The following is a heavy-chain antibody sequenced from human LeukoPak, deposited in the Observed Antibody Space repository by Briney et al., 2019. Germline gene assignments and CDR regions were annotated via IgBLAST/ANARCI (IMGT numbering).Heavy chain of an antibody. CDR2: ISGSGGST. CDR3: AKGYYDYVWGSYYFDY. Sequence: GGSLRLSCAASGFTFSGYVMSWVRQAPGKGLEWVSAISGSGGSTYYADSVKGRFTISRDNSRDTLYLQMNSLRAEDTAVYYCAKGYYDYVWGSYYFDYWGQGTLVTVSS. J-gene: IGHJ4*02. V-gene: IGHV3-23*01. D-gene: IGHD3-16*01. CDR1: GFTFSGYV.